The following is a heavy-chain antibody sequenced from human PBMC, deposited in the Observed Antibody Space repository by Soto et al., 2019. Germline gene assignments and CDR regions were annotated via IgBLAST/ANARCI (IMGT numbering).Heavy chain of an antibody. J-gene: IGHJ3*02. Sequence: GGSLRLSCAASGFTFSSYAMSWVRQAPGKGLEWVSAISGSGGSTYYADSVKGRFTISRDNSKNTLYLQMNSLRAEDTAVYYCAKDPMSSGWYLGAFDIWGQGTMVTVSS. CDR2: ISGSGGST. V-gene: IGHV3-23*01. CDR1: GFTFSSYA. CDR3: AKDPMSSGWYLGAFDI. D-gene: IGHD6-19*01.